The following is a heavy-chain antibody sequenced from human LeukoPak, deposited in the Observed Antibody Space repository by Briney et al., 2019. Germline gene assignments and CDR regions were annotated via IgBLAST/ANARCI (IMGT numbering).Heavy chain of an antibody. D-gene: IGHD3-3*01. Sequence: GGSLRLSCTTSGFTFGDYAMSWVRQAPGQGLEWVGFIRSKAYGGTTEYAASVKGGFPISRDDSKSIAYLQMNSLKTEDTAVYYCSRAGSGYYNWYFDYWGQGTLVTVSS. J-gene: IGHJ4*02. CDR2: IRSKAYGGTT. V-gene: IGHV3-49*04. CDR3: SRAGSGYYNWYFDY. CDR1: GFTFGDYA.